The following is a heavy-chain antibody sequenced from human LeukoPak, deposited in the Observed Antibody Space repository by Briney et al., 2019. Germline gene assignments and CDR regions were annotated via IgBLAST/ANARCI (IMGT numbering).Heavy chain of an antibody. J-gene: IGHJ3*02. D-gene: IGHD2-15*01. Sequence: GGSLRLSCAASGFTFSSYSMSWVRQAPGKGLEWVSSISSSSSYIYYADSVKGRFTISRDNAKNSLYLQMNSLRAEDTAVYYCASGRGRGFDAFDIWGQGTMVTVSS. V-gene: IGHV3-21*01. CDR3: ASGRGRGFDAFDI. CDR2: ISSSSSYI. CDR1: GFTFSSYS.